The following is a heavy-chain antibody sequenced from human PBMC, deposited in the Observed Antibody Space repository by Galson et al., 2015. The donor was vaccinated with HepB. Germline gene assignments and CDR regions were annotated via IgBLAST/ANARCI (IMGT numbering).Heavy chain of an antibody. CDR2: ISFDGNNK. CDR3: AMVAATTYNWFDP. CDR1: GFTFSSYS. J-gene: IGHJ5*02. V-gene: IGHV3-30*03. Sequence: SLRLSCAASGFTFSSYSMNWVRQAPGKGLEWVAVISFDGNNKYYADSVKGRFTISRDSSKDTLYLQMNSLRAEDTAVYYCAMVAATTYNWFDPWGQGTLVTVSS. D-gene: IGHD2-15*01.